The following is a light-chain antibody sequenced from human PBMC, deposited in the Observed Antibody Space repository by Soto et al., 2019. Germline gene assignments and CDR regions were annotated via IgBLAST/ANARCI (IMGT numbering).Light chain of an antibody. CDR2: DVS. J-gene: IGLJ2*01. Sequence: QSVLTQPASVSGSPGQSITISCTGTSSDVGGYNYVSWYQQHPGKAPKLMIYDVSNRPSGVSNRFSGSKSGNTASLTISGIQAEDEADYYCSSYTSSRTLLFGGGTKLTVL. V-gene: IGLV2-14*01. CDR3: SSYTSSRTLL. CDR1: SSDVGGYNY.